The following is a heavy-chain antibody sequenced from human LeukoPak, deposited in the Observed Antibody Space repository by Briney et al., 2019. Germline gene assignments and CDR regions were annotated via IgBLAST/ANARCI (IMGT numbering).Heavy chain of an antibody. D-gene: IGHD3-10*01. J-gene: IGHJ4*02. CDR1: GFTFNNYW. CDR2: VNQDGSER. Sequence: GGSLRLSCAASGFTFNNYWMSWVRQAPGKGLEWVANVNQDGSERYYLDSVKGRFTISRDNTKNSLYLQMNSLRAEDTALYYCAREGVFLFFGGASYWGQGTLVTVSS. V-gene: IGHV3-7*01. CDR3: AREGVFLFFGGASY.